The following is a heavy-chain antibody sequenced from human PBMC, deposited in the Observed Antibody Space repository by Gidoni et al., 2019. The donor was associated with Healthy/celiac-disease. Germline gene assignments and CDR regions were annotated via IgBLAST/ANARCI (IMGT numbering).Heavy chain of an antibody. V-gene: IGHV3-15*01. CDR1: GFTFSNAW. J-gene: IGHJ4*02. Sequence: EVQLVESGGGLVKPGGSLRLSCAASGFTFSNAWMSWVRQAPGKGLEWVGRIKSKTDGGTTDYAAPVKGRFTISRDDSKNTLYLQMNSLKTEDTAVYYCTTTALPGAAAGRGDYWGQGTLVTVSS. CDR3: TTTALPGAAAGRGDY. D-gene: IGHD6-13*01. CDR2: IKSKTDGGTT.